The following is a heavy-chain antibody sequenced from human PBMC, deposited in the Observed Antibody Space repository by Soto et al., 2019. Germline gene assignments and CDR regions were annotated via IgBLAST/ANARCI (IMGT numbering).Heavy chain of an antibody. V-gene: IGHV3-7*01. D-gene: IGHD6-25*01. CDR1: GFTFRTYW. CDR2: INHDGSEK. CDR3: ARDRAADY. J-gene: IGHJ4*02. Sequence: GGSLRLSCTASGFTFRTYWMSWVRQAPGKGLEWVANINHDGSEKYSVDSVKGRFTISRDNAKNSLYLQMNSLRAEDTAVYYCARDRAADYWGQGTLVTVSS.